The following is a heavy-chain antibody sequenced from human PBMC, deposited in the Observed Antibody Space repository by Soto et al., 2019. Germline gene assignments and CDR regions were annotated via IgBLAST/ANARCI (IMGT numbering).Heavy chain of an antibody. CDR2: IYPGDSDT. V-gene: IGHV5-51*01. CDR1: GYSFTSHW. CDR3: ARAVRIPAKSFVY. J-gene: IGHJ4*02. D-gene: IGHD2-2*01. Sequence: PGESLKISCKGSGYSFTSHWIGWVRRMPGKGLEWMGIIYPGDSDTRYSPSFQGQVTISADKSISAAYLQWSSLKASDIAMYYCARAVRIPAKSFVYWGPAPLLTVSS.